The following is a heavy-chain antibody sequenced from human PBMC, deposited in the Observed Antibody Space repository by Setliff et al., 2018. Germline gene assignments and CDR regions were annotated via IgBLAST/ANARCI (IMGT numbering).Heavy chain of an antibody. Sequence: GASVKVSCKASGYTFTTYGIIWVRQAPGQGLEWMGWTSAYTGKTSYAQKFQGRVTMTTDTSTGTGYMELRSLRSDDTAVYFCARFGGSCSSSSCYASDLWGQGTMVTVSS. CDR1: GYTFTTYG. CDR2: TSAYTGKT. D-gene: IGHD2-2*01. CDR3: ARFGGSCSSSSCYASDL. J-gene: IGHJ3*01. V-gene: IGHV1-18*01.